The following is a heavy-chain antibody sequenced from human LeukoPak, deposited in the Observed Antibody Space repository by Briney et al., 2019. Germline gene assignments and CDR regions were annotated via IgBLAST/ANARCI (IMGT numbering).Heavy chain of an antibody. D-gene: IGHD3-22*01. V-gene: IGHV4-61*02. CDR2: IYTSGST. CDR3: ARSSPIVDIYHYYYMDV. Sequence: PSETLSLTCTVSGNSISSGDNYWSWIRQPAGKGLEWIGRIYTSGSTNYNPSLKSRVTISGDTSKNQFSLRLSSVTGADTAVYYCARSSPIVDIYHYYYMDVWGKGTTVSVSS. J-gene: IGHJ6*03. CDR1: GNSISSGDNY.